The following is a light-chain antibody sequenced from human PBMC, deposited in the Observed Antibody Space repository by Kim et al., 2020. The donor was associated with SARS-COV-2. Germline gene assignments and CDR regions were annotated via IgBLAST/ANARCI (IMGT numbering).Light chain of an antibody. CDR2: QDN. CDR1: KLGNKY. V-gene: IGLV3-1*01. J-gene: IGLJ1*01. Sequence: VSPGQTARITCSGDKLGNKYAHWYQQKPGQSPVLVIYQDNKRPSGIPERFSGSNPGSTAFLTISGTQAMDEADYYCQAWDSSTAVFGTGTKVTVL. CDR3: QAWDSSTAV.